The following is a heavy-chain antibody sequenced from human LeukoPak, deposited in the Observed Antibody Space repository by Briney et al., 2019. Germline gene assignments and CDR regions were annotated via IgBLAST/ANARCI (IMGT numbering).Heavy chain of an antibody. Sequence: SETLSLTCTVSGGSISSSSYYWGWIRQPPGKGLEWIGSIYYSGSTYYNPSLKSRVTISVDTSKNQFSLKLSSVTAADTTVYYCARVRDFWSPTDPWGQGTLVTVSS. V-gene: IGHV4-39*01. CDR3: ARVRDFWSPTDP. J-gene: IGHJ5*02. D-gene: IGHD3-3*01. CDR2: IYYSGST. CDR1: GGSISSSSYY.